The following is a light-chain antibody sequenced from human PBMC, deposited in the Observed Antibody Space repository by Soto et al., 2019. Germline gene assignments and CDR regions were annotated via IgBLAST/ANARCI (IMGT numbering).Light chain of an antibody. Sequence: DIQRTPSPSTLSGSVGDRVTIPCRASQTISSWLAWYQQKPGKAPKLLIYKASTLKSGVPSRFSGSGSGTEFTLTISSLQPDDFATYYCQHYNSYSEAFGQGTKVDIK. CDR3: QHYNSYSEA. CDR1: QTISSW. J-gene: IGKJ1*01. V-gene: IGKV1-5*03. CDR2: KAS.